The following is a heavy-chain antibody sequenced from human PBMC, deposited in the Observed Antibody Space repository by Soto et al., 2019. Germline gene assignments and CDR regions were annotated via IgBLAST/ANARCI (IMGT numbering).Heavy chain of an antibody. V-gene: IGHV5-51*01. D-gene: IGHD6-13*01. CDR2: IYPGDHET. Sequence: LGESLKISCQCSGYTFSNFWIGWVRQLPGKGLEWMGIIYPGDHETRYSPSFHGKVTLSVDKSINTAYLQWNSLEASDSAFYFCARSPRSSPYFDYWGQGAQVTVSS. CDR1: GYTFSNFW. CDR3: ARSPRSSPYFDY. J-gene: IGHJ4*02.